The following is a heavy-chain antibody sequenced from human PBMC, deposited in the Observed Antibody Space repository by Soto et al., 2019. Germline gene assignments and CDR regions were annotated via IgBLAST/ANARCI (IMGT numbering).Heavy chain of an antibody. J-gene: IGHJ4*02. CDR1: GGSISSYY. V-gene: IGHV4-59*01. CDR3: AREGSSGYTNFDY. Sequence: SEPLSLTCTVSGGSISSYYWSWIRQPPGKGLEWIGYIYYSGSTNYNPSIKSRVTISVDTSKNQFSLKLSSVTAADTAVYYCAREGSSGYTNFDYWGQGTLVTVSS. CDR2: IYYSGST. D-gene: IGHD3-22*01.